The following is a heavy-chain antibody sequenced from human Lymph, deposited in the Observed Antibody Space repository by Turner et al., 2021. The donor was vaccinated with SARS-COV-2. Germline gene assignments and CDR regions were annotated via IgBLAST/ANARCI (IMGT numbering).Heavy chain of an antibody. D-gene: IGHD1-1*01. CDR1: GFIFSSYA. CDR2: ISASGGST. CDR3: AKDPNWYVLSAVDY. Sequence: EVQLLESGGGLVQPGGSLRLSCAASGFIFSSYAMSWVRQAPGKGLGWVSTISASGGSTYYADSVKGRFTTSRENFKNTLYLQMNSLRAEDTAVYYCAKDPNWYVLSAVDYWGQGTLVTVSS. V-gene: IGHV3-23*01. J-gene: IGHJ4*02.